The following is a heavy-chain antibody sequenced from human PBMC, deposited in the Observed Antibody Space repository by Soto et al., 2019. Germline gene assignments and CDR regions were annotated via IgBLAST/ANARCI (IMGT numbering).Heavy chain of an antibody. CDR1: GGSISSYY. CDR3: AREGLDWSVEGMDV. CDR2: VYTSGST. D-gene: IGHD3-9*01. J-gene: IGHJ6*02. Sequence: QVQLQESGPGLVKPSETLSLTCTVSGGSISSYYWSWIRQPVGEGLEGVGHVYTSGSTTYKPSLTTRVTMSVDTSKNQFSLRLRSVTAADTAVYYCAREGLDWSVEGMDVWGRGTTVTVSS. V-gene: IGHV4-4*07.